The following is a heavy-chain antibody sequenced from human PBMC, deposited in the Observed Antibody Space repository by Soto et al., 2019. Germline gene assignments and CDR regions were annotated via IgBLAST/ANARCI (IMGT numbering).Heavy chain of an antibody. Sequence: GASVKVSCKASGYTFTSYYMHWVRQAPGQGLEWMGIINPIFGRTNYAQKFQGRVTITADESTSTAYMELSSLRSEDTAVYYCAGIVQPRYYYGMDVWGQGTTVTVSS. J-gene: IGHJ6*02. CDR1: GYTFTSYY. CDR3: AGIVQPRYYYGMDV. V-gene: IGHV1-46*01. CDR2: INPIFGRT. D-gene: IGHD3-22*01.